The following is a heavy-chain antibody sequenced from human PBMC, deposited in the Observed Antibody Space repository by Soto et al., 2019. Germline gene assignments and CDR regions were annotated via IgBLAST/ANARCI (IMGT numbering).Heavy chain of an antibody. Sequence: VRLSCAASGFTFTRYSMNWVRQAPGKGLEWVSSISSTTNYIYYGDSMKGRFTISRDNAKNSLYLEMNSLRAEDTAVYYCARESEDLTSNFDYWGQGTLVTVSS. V-gene: IGHV3-21*06. J-gene: IGHJ4*02. CDR1: GFTFTRYS. CDR3: ARESEDLTSNFDY. CDR2: ISSTTNYI.